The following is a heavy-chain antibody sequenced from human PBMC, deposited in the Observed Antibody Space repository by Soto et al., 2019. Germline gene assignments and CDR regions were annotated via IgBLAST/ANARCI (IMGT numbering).Heavy chain of an antibody. CDR3: VRGYDSYFDY. CDR2: IWYDGSNR. J-gene: IGHJ4*02. CDR1: GFTFSSYG. D-gene: IGHD3-3*01. V-gene: IGHV3-33*07. Sequence: GGSLRLSCAASGFTFSSYGMYWVRQAPGKGLEWVAVIWYDGSNRYYAESVKGRFTISRDNSKNMLYLQMNSLRAEDTAVYYCVRGYDSYFDYWGQGTLVTVSS.